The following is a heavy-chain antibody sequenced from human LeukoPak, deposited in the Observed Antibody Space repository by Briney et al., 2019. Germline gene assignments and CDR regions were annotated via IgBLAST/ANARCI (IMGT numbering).Heavy chain of an antibody. CDR2: ISSSGSTI. Sequence: GGSLRLSCAASGFTFSSYEMNWVRQAPGKGLEWVSYISSSGSTIYYADSVKGRFTISRDNAKNSLYLQMNSLRAEDTAVYYCATGLYCSGGSCYKAFDIWGQGTMVTVSS. V-gene: IGHV3-48*03. CDR1: GFTFSSYE. J-gene: IGHJ3*02. D-gene: IGHD2-15*01. CDR3: ATGLYCSGGSCYKAFDI.